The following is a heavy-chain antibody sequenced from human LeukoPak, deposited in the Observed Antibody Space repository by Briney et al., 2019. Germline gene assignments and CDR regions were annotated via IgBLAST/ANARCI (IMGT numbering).Heavy chain of an antibody. CDR2: ATTDTGPT. V-gene: IGHV3-23*01. CDR1: GFTFSDYS. CDR3: ARRMTATSKCFDY. Sequence: GGSLRLSCAASGFTFSDYSLTWVRQTPGKGLEWVSTATTDTGPTYYTDSVKGRFTVSRDSSKNTLYLQMNSLRAEDTAVYFCARRMTATSKCFDYWGQGTLVTVSS. D-gene: IGHD2/OR15-2a*01. J-gene: IGHJ4*02.